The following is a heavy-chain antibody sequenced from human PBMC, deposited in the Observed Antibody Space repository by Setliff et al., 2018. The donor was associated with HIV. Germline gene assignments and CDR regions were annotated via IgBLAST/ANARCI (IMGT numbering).Heavy chain of an antibody. Sequence: PSETLSLTCTVSGYSISSHYWSWIRQPPGKELEWIGYIFSSGSTTYNPSLKSRVTISIDTSKNQFSLTVSSVTAADTAVYYCARGWEWGAPLDYWGQGTLVTVSS. D-gene: IGHD1-26*01. V-gene: IGHV4-59*11. J-gene: IGHJ4*02. CDR2: IFSSGST. CDR1: GYSISSHY. CDR3: ARGWEWGAPLDY.